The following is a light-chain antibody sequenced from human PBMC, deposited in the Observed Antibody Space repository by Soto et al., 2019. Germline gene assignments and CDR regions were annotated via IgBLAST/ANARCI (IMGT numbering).Light chain of an antibody. Sequence: EIVLTQSPGTLSLSPGERATLSCRASQSVSSSYLAWYQQKLCHAPSLLIYGSSSRGTGIPDRFSGSGSGTDFTLTISRLEPEDFAVYYCQQYGSLPWTFGQGTKVEIK. J-gene: IGKJ1*01. CDR2: GSS. V-gene: IGKV3-20*01. CDR3: QQYGSLPWT. CDR1: QSVSSSY.